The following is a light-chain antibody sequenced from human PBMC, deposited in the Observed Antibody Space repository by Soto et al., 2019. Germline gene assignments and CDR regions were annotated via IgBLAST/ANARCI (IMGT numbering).Light chain of an antibody. CDR2: AAS. CDR3: QHSYSTPPT. J-gene: IGKJ4*01. Sequence: DIQMTQSPSSLSASVGDRVTITCRARQSISSYLNWYQQKPGKAPKILIYAASNSQSGVPSRCSGSGSGTDFTITISSLQPEDFQTYYCQHSYSTPPTFGGGSRVEIK. V-gene: IGKV1-39*01. CDR1: QSISSY.